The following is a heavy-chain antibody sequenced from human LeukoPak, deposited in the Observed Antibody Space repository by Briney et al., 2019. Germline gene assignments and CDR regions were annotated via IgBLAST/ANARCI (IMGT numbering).Heavy chain of an antibody. V-gene: IGHV4-34*01. Sequence: SETLSLTCAVYGGSFSGYYWSWIRQPPGKGLEWIGEIDHSGSTNYNPSLKSRVTISVDTSKNQFSLKLISVPTAAPAVYHCARCFDWSFQHWGQGTLVTVSS. CDR2: IDHSGST. J-gene: IGHJ1*01. CDR3: ARCFDWSFQH. D-gene: IGHD3-9*01. CDR1: GGSFSGYY.